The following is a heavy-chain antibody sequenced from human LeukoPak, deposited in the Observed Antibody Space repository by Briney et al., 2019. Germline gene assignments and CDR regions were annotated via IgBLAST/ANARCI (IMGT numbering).Heavy chain of an antibody. CDR1: GFTFSSYS. D-gene: IGHD3-22*01. Sequence: PGGSLRLSRAASGFTFSSYSMNWVRQAPGKGLEWVSLIYSGGGTYYADSVKGRFTISRDNSKNTLYLQMNSLRAEDTAVYYCARNYYDSSAYYYFDYWGQGTLVTVSS. V-gene: IGHV3-66*01. CDR3: ARNYYDSSAYYYFDY. CDR2: IYSGGGT. J-gene: IGHJ4*02.